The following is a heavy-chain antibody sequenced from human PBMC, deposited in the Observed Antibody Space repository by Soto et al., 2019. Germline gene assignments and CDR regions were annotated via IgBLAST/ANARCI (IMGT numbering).Heavy chain of an antibody. Sequence: PGGSLRLSCAASGFTFSSYAMSWVRQAPGKGLEWVSAISGSGGSTYYADSVKGRFTISRDNSKNTLYLQMNSLRAEDTAVYYFAMSGEPQAFGEMGATRRFDYWGQGTLVTVSS. V-gene: IGHV3-23*01. CDR1: GFTFSSYA. D-gene: IGHD1-26*01. J-gene: IGHJ4*02. CDR2: ISGSGGST. CDR3: AMSGEPQAFGEMGATRRFDY.